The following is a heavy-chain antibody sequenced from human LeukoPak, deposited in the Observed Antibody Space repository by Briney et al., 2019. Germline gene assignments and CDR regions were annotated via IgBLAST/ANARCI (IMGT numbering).Heavy chain of an antibody. CDR3: ARKSTEDMSGSHFGWYFYSS. J-gene: IGHJ5*02. D-gene: IGHD3-3*01. Sequence: SETLSLTCGVYGDSISGYHWTYIRQPPGKGLEWIGEINRSGSTNYNPSLKSRVTISLDTSKNQFSLRLTSVTAADTAVYFCARKSTEDMSGSHFGWYFYSSWGQGALVTVSS. CDR2: INRSGST. CDR1: GDSISGYH. V-gene: IGHV4-34*01.